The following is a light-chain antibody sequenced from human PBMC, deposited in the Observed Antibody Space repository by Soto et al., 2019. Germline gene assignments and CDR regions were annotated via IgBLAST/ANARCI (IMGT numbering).Light chain of an antibody. CDR1: SSDVGDYNY. CDR2: AVK. V-gene: IGLV2-11*01. Sequence: QSALTQPRSVSGSPGQSVTISCTGTSSDVGDYNYVSWYQQHPGKAPKLLIYAVKMRPSGVPERFSGSKSGNTAFLTISGLHAEEEADYSCCSYAGSYTWVFGGGTKLTVL. CDR3: CSYAGSYTWV. J-gene: IGLJ3*02.